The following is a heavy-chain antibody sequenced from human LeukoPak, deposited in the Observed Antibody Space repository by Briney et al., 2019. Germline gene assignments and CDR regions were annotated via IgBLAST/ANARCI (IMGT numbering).Heavy chain of an antibody. CDR1: GYSISSDYY. CDR3: ARQRYWDY. J-gene: IGHJ4*02. D-gene: IGHD2-15*01. V-gene: IGHV4-38-2*02. CDR2: IHHSGST. Sequence: SETLSLTCTVSGYSISSDYYWGWIRQPPGKGLEWIGSIHHSGSTYYNPSLKSRVTIFVDTSKNQFSLKLSSVTAADTAVYYCARQRYWDYWGQGTLVTVSS.